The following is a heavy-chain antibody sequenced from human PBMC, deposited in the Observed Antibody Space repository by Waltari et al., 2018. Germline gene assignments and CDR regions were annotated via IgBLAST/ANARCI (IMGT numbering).Heavy chain of an antibody. D-gene: IGHD1-26*01. Sequence: QLQLQQSGPGLVKPSESLFLSCAVSGDSVSNNYWWSWVRQPPGKGLEWIGQIHGTGKTNYNPSLESRVTVSMDTSNNQFSLRVTSPMAADTAVYFCARDRGRGLYLDSWGQGTLVTVS. CDR1: GDSVSNNYW. V-gene: IGHV4-4*02. J-gene: IGHJ4*02. CDR2: IHGTGKT. CDR3: ARDRGRGLYLDS.